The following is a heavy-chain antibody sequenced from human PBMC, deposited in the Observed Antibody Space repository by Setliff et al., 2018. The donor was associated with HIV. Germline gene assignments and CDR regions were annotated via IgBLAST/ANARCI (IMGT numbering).Heavy chain of an antibody. V-gene: IGHV4-38-2*02. J-gene: IGHJ5*02. D-gene: IGHD5-12*01. CDR1: GFSISSGYY. CDR2: TSHSGST. CDR3: VTTDYSGYDSVWFDP. Sequence: SETLSLTCTVSGFSISSGYYWGWIRQPPGKGLEWIASTSHSGSTGYNPSLRSRVTISLDTSKNQVSLNMRSVAATDTGVYYCVTTDYSGYDSVWFDPWGQGTPVTVSS.